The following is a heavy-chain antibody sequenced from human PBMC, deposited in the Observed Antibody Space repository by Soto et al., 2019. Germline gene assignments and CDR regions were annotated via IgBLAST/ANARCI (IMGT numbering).Heavy chain of an antibody. J-gene: IGHJ4*02. V-gene: IGHV1-69*06. CDR3: ARGPPRRDGYNTN. CDR2: IIPIFDTP. Sequence: QVQLVQSGAEVKKPGSSVKVSCKASGGTFKNYAIRWVRQAPGQGLEWMGGIIPIFDTPDYAQKFQGRVTITADKSRTIVYMELSSLRSEDTAVYYCARGPPRRDGYNTNWGQGPLVTVSS. CDR1: GGTFKNYA. D-gene: IGHD2-8*01.